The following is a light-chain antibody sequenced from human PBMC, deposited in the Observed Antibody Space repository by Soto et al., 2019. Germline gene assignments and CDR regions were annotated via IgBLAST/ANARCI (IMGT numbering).Light chain of an antibody. J-gene: IGKJ1*01. Sequence: DVVMTQSPLSQPVTLGQPASISCRSSQSLVYSDGDTYLNWFQQRPGQSPRRLIYKVSNRDSKVPSRFSGSGSGTEFTLTISSLQPDDFATYYCQHYSTYTWTFGQGTKVDI. CDR3: QHYSTYTWT. V-gene: IGKV2-30*01. CDR2: KVS. CDR1: QSLVYSDGDTY.